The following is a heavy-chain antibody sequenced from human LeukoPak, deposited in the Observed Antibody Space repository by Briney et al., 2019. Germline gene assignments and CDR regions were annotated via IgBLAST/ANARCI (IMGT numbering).Heavy chain of an antibody. D-gene: IGHD1-1*01. CDR3: ARELGSTGSSVY. V-gene: IGHV1-69*05. CDR2: IAPISGTT. J-gene: IGHJ4*02. CDR1: VGSFTTYI. Sequence: GASVKVSCKVSVGSFTTYIITWVRQAPGQGLEWMGRIAPISGTTQYAQNFQGRVTITTDESASTAYMELNSLRPEDTAVYYCARELGSTGSSVYWGQGTLVTVSS.